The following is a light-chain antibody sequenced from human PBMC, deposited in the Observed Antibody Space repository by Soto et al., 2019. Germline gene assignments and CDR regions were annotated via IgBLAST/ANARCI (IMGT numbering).Light chain of an antibody. Sequence: DIQMTQSPSSLSASIGDRVTITCQASQDISNSLNWYQQKPGKAPNLLIYDASNLQTWVPSRFSGSGSGTDFSLTISSLQPEEFATYWCQHYDNFPPTFGPGTKVDLK. J-gene: IGKJ3*01. CDR3: QHYDNFPPT. CDR2: DAS. V-gene: IGKV1-33*01. CDR1: QDISNS.